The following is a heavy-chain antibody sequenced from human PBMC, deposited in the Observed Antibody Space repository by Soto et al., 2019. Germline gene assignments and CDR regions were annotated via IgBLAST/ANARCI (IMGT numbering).Heavy chain of an antibody. D-gene: IGHD4-17*01. Sequence: QVQLVQSGAEVKKPGASVKVSCKASGYTFTSYSISWVRQAPGQGLEWMGWISAYNGNTYHARKLQGRVTMTTDTYASTDYMELSSPTSDDTAVYYCARDVGYGVIEYGGQGTLVTVSS. V-gene: IGHV1-18*01. CDR1: GYTFTSYS. CDR2: ISAYNGNT. J-gene: IGHJ4*02. CDR3: ARDVGYGVIEY.